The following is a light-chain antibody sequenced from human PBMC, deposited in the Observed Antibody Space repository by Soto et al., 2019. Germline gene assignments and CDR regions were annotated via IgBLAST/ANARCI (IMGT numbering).Light chain of an antibody. V-gene: IGLV2-14*01. J-gene: IGLJ2*01. CDR3: RSFTTSSTVV. CDR2: EVS. Sequence: QSVLTHPASVSGSPGQSITISCTGTSSDVGGYNYVSWYQQHPGKAPKLMIYEVSNRPSGVSNRFAGSKSGNTASLTISGLQPEDEADYYCRSFTTSSTVVFGGGTKVTVL. CDR1: SSDVGGYNY.